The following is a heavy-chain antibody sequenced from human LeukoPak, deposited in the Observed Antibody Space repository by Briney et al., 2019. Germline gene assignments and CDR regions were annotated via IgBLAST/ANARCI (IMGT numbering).Heavy chain of an antibody. CDR2: ISGSGGST. CDR3: AKDRAIRGGKGFDS. CDR1: GFTFNIYA. Sequence: GGSLRLSCAASGFTFNIYAMNWVRQAPGKGLEWVSGISGSGGSTNYADSVKGRFTISRDNSKSTLYLQMNSLRAPDTAVYYCAKDRAIRGGKGFDSWGQGTLVTVSS. V-gene: IGHV3-23*01. D-gene: IGHD3-10*01. J-gene: IGHJ4*02.